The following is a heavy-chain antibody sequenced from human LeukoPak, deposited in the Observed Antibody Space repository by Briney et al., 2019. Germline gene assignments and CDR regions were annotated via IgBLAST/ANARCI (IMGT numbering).Heavy chain of an antibody. J-gene: IGHJ6*03. CDR2: ISSNGGST. CDR1: GFTFSSYA. CDR3: ARDCPHGDYDYYYYMDV. Sequence: GGSLRLSCAASGFTFSSYAMHWVRQAPGKGLEYVSAISSNGGSTYYANSVKGRFTISRDNSKNTLYLQMGSLRADDTAVYYCARDCPHGDYDYYYYMDVWGKGTTVTVSS. D-gene: IGHD4-17*01. V-gene: IGHV3-64*01.